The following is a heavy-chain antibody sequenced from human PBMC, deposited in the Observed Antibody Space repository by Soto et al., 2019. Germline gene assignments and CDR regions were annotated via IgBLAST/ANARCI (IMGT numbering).Heavy chain of an antibody. V-gene: IGHV1-69*04. CDR1: GGTFSSYT. CDR3: ARDLPPMDV. Sequence: SVKVSCKASGGTFSSYTISWVRPAPGQGLEWMGRVNPILSMSNYAQKLQGRVTMTTDTSTSTAYMELRSLRSDDTAVYYCARDLPPMDVWGQGTTVTVSS. J-gene: IGHJ6*02. CDR2: VNPILSMS.